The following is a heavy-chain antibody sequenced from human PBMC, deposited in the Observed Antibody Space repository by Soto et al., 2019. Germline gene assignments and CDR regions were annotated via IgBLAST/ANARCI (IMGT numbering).Heavy chain of an antibody. V-gene: IGHV3-30*18. J-gene: IGHJ4*02. CDR2: ISYDGSNK. CDR1: GFTFSSYG. Sequence: SLRLSCAASGFTFSSYGMHWGRQAPGKGLEWVAVISYDGSNKYYADSVKGRFTISRDNSKNTLYLQMNSLRAEDTAVYYCAKEDTGGALYYWGQGTLVTVSS. D-gene: IGHD3-16*01. CDR3: AKEDTGGALYY.